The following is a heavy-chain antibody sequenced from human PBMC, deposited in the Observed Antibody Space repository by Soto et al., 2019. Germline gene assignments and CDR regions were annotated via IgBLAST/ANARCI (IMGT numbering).Heavy chain of an antibody. J-gene: IGHJ6*02. CDR1: GGSISSGDYY. V-gene: IGHV4-30-4*01. CDR2: IYYSGST. Sequence: QVQLQESGPGLVKPSQTLSLTCTVSGGSISSGDYYWSWIRQPPGKGLEWIGYIYYSGSTYYNPSLKSRVTLSVAASMNQFSLKLSSVTAADTAVYYCARAGTPHYGMDVWGQGTTVTVSS. D-gene: IGHD1-1*01. CDR3: ARAGTPHYGMDV.